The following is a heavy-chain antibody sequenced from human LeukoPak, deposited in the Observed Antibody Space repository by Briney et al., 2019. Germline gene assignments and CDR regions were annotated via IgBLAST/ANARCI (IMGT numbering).Heavy chain of an antibody. V-gene: IGHV3-11*01. CDR3: ARERLYYYDSSQGAFDV. D-gene: IGHD3-22*01. Sequence: GGSLRLSCAASGFTFSDYYMSWIRQAPGKGLEWVSYISSSGSTIYYADSVKGRFTISRDNAKNSLYLQMNSLRAEDTAVYYCARERLYYYDSSQGAFDVWGQGTMVTVSS. CDR1: GFTFSDYY. CDR2: ISSSGSTI. J-gene: IGHJ3*01.